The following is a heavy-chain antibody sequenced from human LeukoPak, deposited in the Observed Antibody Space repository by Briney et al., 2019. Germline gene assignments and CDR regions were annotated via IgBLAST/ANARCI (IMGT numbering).Heavy chain of an antibody. CDR1: GFTFSSYG. CDR2: IWYDGSNK. CDR3: ARGRGLLRLFDY. D-gene: IGHD3-10*01. V-gene: IGHV3-33*01. Sequence: PGRSPRLSCAASGFTFSSYGMHWVRQAPGKGLEWVAVIWYDGSNKYYADSVKGRFTISRDNSKNTLYLQMNSLRAEDTAVYYCARGRGLLRLFDYWGQGTLVTVSS. J-gene: IGHJ4*02.